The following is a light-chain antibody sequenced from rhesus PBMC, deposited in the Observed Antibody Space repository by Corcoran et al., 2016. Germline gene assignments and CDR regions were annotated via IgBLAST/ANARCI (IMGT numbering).Light chain of an antibody. Sequence: DIQMTQSPSSLSASVGDRVTITCRASENVNNYLNWYQQKPGKAHKLLIYKASTLQSGVPSRFSGSGSGTDYTFTISSLQPEDVATYYCQHGYGIPLTFGGGAKVEL. J-gene: IGKJ4*01. CDR1: ENVNNY. V-gene: IGKV1-74*01. CDR2: KAS. CDR3: QHGYGIPLT.